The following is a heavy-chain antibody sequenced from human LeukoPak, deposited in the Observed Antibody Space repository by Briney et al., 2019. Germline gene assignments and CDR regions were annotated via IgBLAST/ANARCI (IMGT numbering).Heavy chain of an antibody. Sequence: PGRSLRLSCAASGFSFSSYGMHCVRQAPGKGLEWVAAIWYDGTNKYYADSVKGRFTISRDNSKNTLYLQMNSLRAEDTAVYYCARDQRGFSYSKYYFDYWGQGALVTVSS. J-gene: IGHJ4*02. D-gene: IGHD5-18*01. V-gene: IGHV3-33*01. CDR1: GFSFSSYG. CDR3: ARDQRGFSYSKYYFDY. CDR2: IWYDGTNK.